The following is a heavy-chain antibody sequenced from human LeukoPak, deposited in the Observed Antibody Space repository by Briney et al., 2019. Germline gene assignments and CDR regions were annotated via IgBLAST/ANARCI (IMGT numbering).Heavy chain of an antibody. CDR2: ISYDGSNK. J-gene: IGHJ4*02. D-gene: IGHD3-22*01. CDR3: AKDLFYYDKGGFDY. CDR1: GFTARSNY. V-gene: IGHV3-30*18. Sequence: GGSLRLSCAASGFTARSNYMSWVRQAPDKGVAWVAFISYDGSNKFYGDSVKGRFTISRDNSKNTLYLQMNSLRTEDTAVYYCAKDLFYYDKGGFDYWGQGTLVTVSS.